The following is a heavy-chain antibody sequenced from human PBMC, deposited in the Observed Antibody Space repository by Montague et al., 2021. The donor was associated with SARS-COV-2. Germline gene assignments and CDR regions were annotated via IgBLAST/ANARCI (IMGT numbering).Heavy chain of an antibody. CDR2: IYYSGST. J-gene: IGHJ5*02. Sequence: SETLSLTCTVSGGSISSYYWSWIRQPPGKGLEWIGYIYYSGSTNYNPSLKSRVTISVDKSKNDFSLKLSPVTAADTAMYYCARRITMVRGVTKRNNWFDPWGRGILVTVSS. CDR1: GGSISSYY. CDR3: ARRITMVRGVTKRNNWFDP. V-gene: IGHV4-59*12. D-gene: IGHD3-10*01.